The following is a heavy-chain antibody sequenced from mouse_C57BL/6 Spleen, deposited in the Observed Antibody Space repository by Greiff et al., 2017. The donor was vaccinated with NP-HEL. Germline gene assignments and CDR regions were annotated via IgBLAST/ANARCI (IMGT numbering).Heavy chain of an antibody. V-gene: IGHV1-69*01. CDR3: ARDYGSSYLWFFDV. J-gene: IGHJ1*03. CDR2: IDPSDSYT. D-gene: IGHD1-1*01. CDR1: GYTFTSYW. Sequence: QVQLKQPGAELVMPGASVKLSCKASGYTFTSYWMHWVKQRPGQGLEWIGEIDPSDSYTNYNQKFKGKSILTVDKSSNTAYMQLSSLTSEDAAVYYCARDYGSSYLWFFDVWGTGTTVTVSS.